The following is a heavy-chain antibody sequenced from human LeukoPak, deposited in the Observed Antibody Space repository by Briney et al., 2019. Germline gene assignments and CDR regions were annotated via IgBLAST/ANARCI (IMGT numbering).Heavy chain of an antibody. CDR3: ARGDGYNLYYFDY. V-gene: IGHV4-39*07. J-gene: IGHJ4*02. Sequence: PSETLSLTCTVSGGSISSSYYWGWIRQPPGKGLEWIGCIYYSGSTYYNPSLKSRVTISVDTSKNQFSLKLSSVTAADTAVYHCARGDGYNLYYFDYWGQGTLVTVSS. D-gene: IGHD5-24*01. CDR1: GGSISSSYY. CDR2: IYYSGST.